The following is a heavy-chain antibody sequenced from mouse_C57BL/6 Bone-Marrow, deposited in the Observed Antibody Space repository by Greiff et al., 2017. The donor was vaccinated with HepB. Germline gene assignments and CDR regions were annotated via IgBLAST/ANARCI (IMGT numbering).Heavy chain of an antibody. Sequence: VKLQESGPELVKPGASVKISCKASGYAFSSSWMNWVKQRPGKGLEWIGRIYPGDGDTNYNGKFKGKATLTADKSSSTAYMQLSSLTSEDSAVYFCARYYTRDYFDYWGQGTTLTVSS. CDR1: GYAFSSSW. J-gene: IGHJ2*01. V-gene: IGHV1-82*01. CDR3: ARYYTRDYFDY. CDR2: IYPGDGDT. D-gene: IGHD1-1*01.